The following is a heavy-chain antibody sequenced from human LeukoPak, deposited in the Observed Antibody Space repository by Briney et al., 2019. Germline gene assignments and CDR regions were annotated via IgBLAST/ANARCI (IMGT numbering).Heavy chain of an antibody. CDR1: GGSFSRYA. D-gene: IGHD3-22*01. Sequence: SVTVSFTASGGSFSRYAISWVRQAPGQGLEWMGGIIPMFGTANYAQKFQGRVTITADESTRTAYMELRTLRSEDTAIYYCARGSGETGGYYYVYWGRGTPVTVSS. CDR2: IIPMFGTA. CDR3: ARGSGETGGYYYVY. V-gene: IGHV1-69*01. J-gene: IGHJ4*02.